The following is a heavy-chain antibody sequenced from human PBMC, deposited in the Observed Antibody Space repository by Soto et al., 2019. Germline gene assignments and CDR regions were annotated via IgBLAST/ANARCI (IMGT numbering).Heavy chain of an antibody. CDR2: ISYDGSNK. Sequence: QVQLVESGGGVVQPGRSLRLSCAASGFTFSSYAMHWVRQAPGKGLEWVAVISYDGSNKYYADSVKGRFTISRDNSKNTLYLQMNSLRAEDTAVYYCASAREDSSSWLGYYYYGMDVWGQGTTVTVSS. D-gene: IGHD6-13*01. CDR1: GFTFSSYA. J-gene: IGHJ6*02. CDR3: ASAREDSSSWLGYYYYGMDV. V-gene: IGHV3-30-3*01.